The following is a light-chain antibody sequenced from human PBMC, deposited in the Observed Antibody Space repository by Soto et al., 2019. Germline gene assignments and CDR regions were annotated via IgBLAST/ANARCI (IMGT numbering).Light chain of an antibody. V-gene: IGLV2-14*03. Sequence: QSVLTQPASVSGSPGQSITISCTGTSRDVGGYNYVSWYQHRPGKVPKLMIFDVSNRPSGVSNRFSGSKSGNTASLTISGLQPEDEADYYCSSYTTSNTRQIVFGTGTKVAVL. J-gene: IGLJ1*01. CDR1: SRDVGGYNY. CDR2: DVS. CDR3: SSYTTSNTRQIV.